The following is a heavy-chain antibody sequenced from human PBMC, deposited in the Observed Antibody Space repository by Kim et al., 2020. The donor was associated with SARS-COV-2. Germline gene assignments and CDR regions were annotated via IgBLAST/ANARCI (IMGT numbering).Heavy chain of an antibody. CDR3: ARDSYPLSYYCMDV. J-gene: IGHJ6*02. D-gene: IGHD1-26*01. V-gene: IGHV4-59*01. Sequence: PSLKSRVTISVDASMNQFSLKLSSVTAAGTAVYYCARDSYPLSYYCMDVWGQGTTVTVSS.